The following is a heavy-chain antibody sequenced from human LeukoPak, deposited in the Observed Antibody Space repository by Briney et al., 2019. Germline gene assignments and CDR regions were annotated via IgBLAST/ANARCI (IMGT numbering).Heavy chain of an antibody. CDR3: ARATTVVTPCDY. Sequence: QPGGSLRLSCAASGFTFSSYGMHWVRQAPGKGLEWVAFIRYDGSNKYYADSVKGRFTISRDNSKNTLYLQMNSLRAEDTAVYYCARATTVVTPCDYWGQGTLVTVSS. D-gene: IGHD4-23*01. CDR1: GFTFSSYG. CDR2: IRYDGSNK. J-gene: IGHJ4*02. V-gene: IGHV3-30*02.